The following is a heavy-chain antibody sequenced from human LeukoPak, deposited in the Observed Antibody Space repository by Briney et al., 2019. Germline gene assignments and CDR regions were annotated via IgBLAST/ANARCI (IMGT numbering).Heavy chain of an antibody. CDR1: GYTFTSHG. J-gene: IGHJ4*02. CDR2: ISSNNGNT. D-gene: IGHD3-16*01. Sequence: ASVKVSCKASGYTFTSHGISWVRQAPGQGLEWMGWISSNNGNTKYAQKFQGRVTMTTETSTSTAYMELRCLRSDDTAVYYCARDEGGPVNYWGQGTLVTVSS. V-gene: IGHV1-18*01. CDR3: ARDEGGPVNY.